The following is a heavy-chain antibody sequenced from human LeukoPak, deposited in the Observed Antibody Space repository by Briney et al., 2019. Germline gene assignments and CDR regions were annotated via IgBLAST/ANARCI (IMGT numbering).Heavy chain of an antibody. J-gene: IGHJ4*02. Sequence: GGSLRLSCAASGFTFDDYGMSWVRQAPGKGLEWVSAISGSGGSTYYADSVKGRFTISRDNSKNTLYLQMNSLRAEDTAVYYCASPLRRTDYWGQGTLVTVSS. V-gene: IGHV3-23*01. CDR1: GFTFDDYG. D-gene: IGHD4-17*01. CDR3: ASPLRRTDY. CDR2: ISGSGGST.